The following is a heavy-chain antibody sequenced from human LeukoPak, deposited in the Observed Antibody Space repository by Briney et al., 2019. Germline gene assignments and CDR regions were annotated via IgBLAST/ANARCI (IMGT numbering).Heavy chain of an antibody. D-gene: IGHD2-15*01. J-gene: IGHJ5*02. CDR3: ARLDGYCSGGSFYSVSFVDP. V-gene: IGHV4-39*01. Sequence: SETLSLTCTVSGGSISSSNYYWGWLRQPPGKGLEWIGSIYYSGSTYYNPSLKSRVTISVDTSKNQFSLKLSSVTAADTAVYYCARLDGYCSGGSFYSVSFVDPWGQGTLVTVSS. CDR1: GGSISSSNYY. CDR2: IYYSGST.